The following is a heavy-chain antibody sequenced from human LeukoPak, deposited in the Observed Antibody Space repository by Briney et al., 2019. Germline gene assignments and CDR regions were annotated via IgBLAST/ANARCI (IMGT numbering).Heavy chain of an antibody. CDR2: ISSSSRYI. Sequence: PGGSLRLSCAASGFTFSTYNMNWVRQAPGKGLEWVSYISSSSRYIYYADSVKGRFTISRDNAKNSLYLEMNSLRGEDTAVYYCARVGDTYYYDSSGYSHWYFDLWGRGTLVTVSS. CDR3: ARVGDTYYYDSSGYSHWYFDL. V-gene: IGHV3-21*01. D-gene: IGHD3-22*01. CDR1: GFTFSTYN. J-gene: IGHJ2*01.